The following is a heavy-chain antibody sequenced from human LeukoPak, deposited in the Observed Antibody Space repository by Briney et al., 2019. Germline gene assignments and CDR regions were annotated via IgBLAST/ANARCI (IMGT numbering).Heavy chain of an antibody. V-gene: IGHV1-18*01. CDR1: GYTLTSYV. D-gene: IGHD6-13*01. CDR3: ARDEQQPPIGTFDI. J-gene: IGHJ3*02. Sequence: ASVKVSCKASGYTLTSYVISWVRQAPGEGREGVGWISAYNGNTNYAQKLQGRVTMTTDTSTSTAYMELRSLRSDDTAVYYCARDEQQPPIGTFDIWGQGTMVTVSS. CDR2: ISAYNGNT.